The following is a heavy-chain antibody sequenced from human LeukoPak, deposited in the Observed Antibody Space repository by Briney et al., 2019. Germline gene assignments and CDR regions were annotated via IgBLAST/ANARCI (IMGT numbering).Heavy chain of an antibody. CDR3: ARGYCNGGNCYGSLDY. CDR1: GVTFSIYS. Sequence: GGSLRLSCAASGVTFSIYSMNWVRQAPGKGLEWVSYINSGRTYKYYADSVKGRFTISRDNAKNSLYLQMNSLRAEDTAVYYCARGYCNGGNCYGSLDYWGQGTLVTVSS. CDR2: INSGRTYK. J-gene: IGHJ4*02. D-gene: IGHD2-15*01. V-gene: IGHV3-21*01.